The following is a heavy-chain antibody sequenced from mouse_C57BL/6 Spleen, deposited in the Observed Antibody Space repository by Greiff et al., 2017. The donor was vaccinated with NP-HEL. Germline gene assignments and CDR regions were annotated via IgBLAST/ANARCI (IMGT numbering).Heavy chain of an antibody. D-gene: IGHD1-1*01. Sequence: VQLKQSGPELVKPGASVKISCKASGYTFTDYYMNWVKQSHGQSLEWIGDINPNNGGTSYNQKFKGKATLTVDKSSSTAYMQLRSLTSADSAVYYGARSHYYGSSYNWYFDVWGTGTTVTVSS. CDR2: INPNNGGT. V-gene: IGHV1-26*01. CDR3: ARSHYYGSSYNWYFDV. CDR1: GYTFTDYY. J-gene: IGHJ1*03.